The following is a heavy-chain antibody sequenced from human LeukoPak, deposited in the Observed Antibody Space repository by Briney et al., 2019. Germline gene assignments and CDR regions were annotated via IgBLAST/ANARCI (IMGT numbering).Heavy chain of an antibody. V-gene: IGHV4-4*07. J-gene: IGHJ4*02. CDR2: IKSGGST. CDR3: AGDTGQQPYPDY. D-gene: IGHD6-13*01. CDR1: SGSLSSWY. Sequence: SETLSLTCTVSSGSLSSWYWSWIRQPAGKRLEWIGRIKSGGSTNYNPSLKSRVTMSVETSKNQFSLKLDSVTAADTAVYYCAGDTGQQPYPDYWGQGDLVTVSS.